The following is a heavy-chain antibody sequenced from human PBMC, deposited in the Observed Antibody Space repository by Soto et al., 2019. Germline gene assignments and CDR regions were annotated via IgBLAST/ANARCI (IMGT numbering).Heavy chain of an antibody. D-gene: IGHD2-15*01. V-gene: IGHV3-33*01. CDR2: IWYDGSNK. CDR1: GFTFSSYG. Sequence: GGSLRLSCAASGFTFSSYGMHWVRQAPGKGLEWVAVIWYDGSNKYYADSVKGRFTISRDNSKNTLYLQMNSLRAEDTAVYYCARDGLSRWYYGMDVWGQGTTVTVSS. CDR3: ARDGLSRWYYGMDV. J-gene: IGHJ6*02.